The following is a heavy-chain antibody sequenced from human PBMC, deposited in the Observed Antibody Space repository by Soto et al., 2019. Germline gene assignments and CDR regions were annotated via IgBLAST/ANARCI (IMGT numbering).Heavy chain of an antibody. D-gene: IGHD1-1*01. V-gene: IGHV3-9*01. CDR1: GFTFDDYA. CDR3: AKGPIRWNDVGYFDY. J-gene: IGHJ4*02. Sequence: GWSLRLSCAASGFTFDDYAMHWVRQAPGKGLEWVSGISWNSGSIGYADSVKGRFTISRDNAKNSLYLQMNSLRAEDTALYYCAKGPIRWNDVGYFDYWGQGTLVTVSS. CDR2: ISWNSGSI.